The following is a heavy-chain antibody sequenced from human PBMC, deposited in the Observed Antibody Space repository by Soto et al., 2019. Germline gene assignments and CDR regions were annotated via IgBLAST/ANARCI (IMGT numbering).Heavy chain of an antibody. CDR3: ARVPDY. CDR1: GYSISSRNW. D-gene: IGHD2-2*01. CDR2: IYYSGTT. Sequence: SETLSLTCAVSGYSISSRNWWGWIRQPPGKGLEWIGYIYYSGTTYYNPSLKSRVTISIDRSKNQFSLKLSSVTAADTAVYYCARVPDYWGQGILVNVSS. J-gene: IGHJ4*02. V-gene: IGHV4-28*03.